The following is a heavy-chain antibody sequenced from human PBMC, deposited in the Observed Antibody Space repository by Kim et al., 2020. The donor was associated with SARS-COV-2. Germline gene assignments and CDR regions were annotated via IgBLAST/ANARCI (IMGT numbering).Heavy chain of an antibody. Sequence: SETLSLTCTVSGGSISSGGYYWSWIRQHPGKGLEWIGYIYYSGSTYYNPSLKSRVTISVDTSKNQFSLKLSSVTAADTAVYYCARDVEDSGGFDYWGQGTLVTVSS. J-gene: IGHJ4*02. D-gene: IGHD3-16*01. CDR1: GGSISSGGYY. CDR2: IYYSGST. CDR3: ARDVEDSGGFDY. V-gene: IGHV4-31*03.